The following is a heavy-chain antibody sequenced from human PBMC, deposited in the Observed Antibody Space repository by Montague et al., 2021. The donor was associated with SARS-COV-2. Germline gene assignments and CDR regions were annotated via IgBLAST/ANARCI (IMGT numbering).Heavy chain of an antibody. D-gene: IGHD3-22*01. CDR1: GDSISSGDYF. Sequence: SETLSLTCTVSGDSISSGDYFWGWIRQPPLKGLEWIGIISYSGRPHYNRSLTSRVTLSVDTSNNQLSLKLTSVTAADTAVYYCARGPRITMIVVVITDIWFDPWGQGTLVTVSS. J-gene: IGHJ5*02. CDR3: ARGPRITMIVVVITDIWFDP. V-gene: IGHV4-39*01. CDR2: ISYSGRP.